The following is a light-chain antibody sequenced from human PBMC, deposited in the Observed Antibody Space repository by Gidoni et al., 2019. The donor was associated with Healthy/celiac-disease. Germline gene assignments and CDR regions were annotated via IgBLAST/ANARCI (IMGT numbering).Light chain of an antibody. J-gene: IGKJ4*01. CDR2: GAS. Sequence: EIVMTQSPATLSVSPGERATLSCRTSQSVSSNLAWYQQKPGQAPRLLIYGASTRATGIPARCSGSGSGTEFTLTISSLQSEDFAVYDCQQYNNWPPLTFGGXTKVEIK. CDR1: QSVSSN. CDR3: QQYNNWPPLT. V-gene: IGKV3-15*01.